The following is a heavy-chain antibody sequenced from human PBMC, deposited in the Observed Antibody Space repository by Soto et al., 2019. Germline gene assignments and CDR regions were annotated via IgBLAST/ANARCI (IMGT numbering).Heavy chain of an antibody. V-gene: IGHV3-64D*08. CDR1: GFTFSSYA. CDR2: ISSNGGST. CDR3: VRDGDCSSTSCYVGYYGMDV. Sequence: GGSLRLSCSASGFTFSSYAMHWVRQAPGKGLEYVSAISSNGGSTYYADSVKGRFTISRDNSKNTLYLQMSSLRAEDTDVYYCVRDGDCSSTSCYVGYYGMDVWGQGTTVTVSS. D-gene: IGHD2-2*01. J-gene: IGHJ6*02.